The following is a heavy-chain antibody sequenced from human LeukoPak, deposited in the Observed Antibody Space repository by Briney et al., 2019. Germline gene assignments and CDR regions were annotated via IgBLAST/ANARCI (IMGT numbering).Heavy chain of an antibody. CDR1: GYTFTSYG. CDR3: ARVYDYGGNSGSYYFDY. Sequence: GASVKVSCKASGYTFTSYGISWVRQAPGQGLEWMGWISAYNGNTNYAQKLQGRVSMTTDTSTSTAYMELRSLRSDDTAVYYCARVYDYGGNSGSYYFDYWGQGTLVTVSS. J-gene: IGHJ4*02. D-gene: IGHD4-23*01. V-gene: IGHV1-18*01. CDR2: ISAYNGNT.